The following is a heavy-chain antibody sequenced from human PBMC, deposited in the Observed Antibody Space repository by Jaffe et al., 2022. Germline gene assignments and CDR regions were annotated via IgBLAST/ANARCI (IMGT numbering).Heavy chain of an antibody. Sequence: QVQLQESGPGLVKPSETLSLTCTVSGGSISSYYWSWIRQPPGKGLEWIGYIYYSGSTNYNPSLKSRVTISVDTSKNQFSLKLSSVTAADTAVYYCARASAQPGYSSSWYVDVWGQGTLVTVSS. J-gene: IGHJ4*02. D-gene: IGHD6-13*01. CDR2: IYYSGST. CDR1: GGSISSYY. V-gene: IGHV4-59*01. CDR3: ARASAQPGYSSSWYVDV.